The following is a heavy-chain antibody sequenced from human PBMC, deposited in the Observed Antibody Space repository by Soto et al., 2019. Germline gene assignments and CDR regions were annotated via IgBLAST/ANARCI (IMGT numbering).Heavy chain of an antibody. V-gene: IGHV3-66*01. CDR1: EFSVSSSY. CDR3: TRAKGFGDYDHDAFDI. CDR2: IYRSGTT. J-gene: IGHJ3*02. D-gene: IGHD4-17*01. Sequence: EGLLTESGGGLVQPGGSLRLSCTASEFSVSSSYMNWVRQPPEKGLEWLSAIYRSGTTYYANSVKGRFSISRDTSKNTVYLQMNSLRAEDTAIYYCTRAKGFGDYDHDAFDIWGRGTMVTVSS.